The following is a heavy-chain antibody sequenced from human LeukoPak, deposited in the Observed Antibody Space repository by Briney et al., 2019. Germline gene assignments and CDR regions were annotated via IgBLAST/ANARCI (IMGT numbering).Heavy chain of an antibody. CDR2: INSDGSTT. CDR1: GFTFSSYW. V-gene: IGHV3-74*01. CDR3: AGVIYYTSDAFDI. J-gene: IGHJ3*02. Sequence: GGSLRLSCAASGFTFSSYWMHWVRQAPGKVQVCVSRINSDGSTTNYAGSVKGRFTISRDNAKNTLYLQMSSLRVEDTAVYYCAGVIYYTSDAFDIWGQGTMVTVSS. D-gene: IGHD3-22*01.